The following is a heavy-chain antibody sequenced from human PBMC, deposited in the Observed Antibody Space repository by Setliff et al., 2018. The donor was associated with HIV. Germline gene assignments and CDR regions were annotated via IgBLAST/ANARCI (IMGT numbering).Heavy chain of an antibody. J-gene: IGHJ4*02. D-gene: IGHD3-22*01. V-gene: IGHV2-26*01. CDR1: GFSLSNTRMG. CDR2: IFSDDEK. CDR3: ARLMKTYYYDTSGYYAPWGNFDH. Sequence: VSGPTLVNTTETLTLTCTVSGFSLSNTRMGVSWIRQPPGKALEWLTHIFSDDEKSYSTSLKSRLTISKDTSKSQVVLTMTNLDPVDTATYYCARLMKTYYYDTSGYYAPWGNFDHWGQGTLVTVSS.